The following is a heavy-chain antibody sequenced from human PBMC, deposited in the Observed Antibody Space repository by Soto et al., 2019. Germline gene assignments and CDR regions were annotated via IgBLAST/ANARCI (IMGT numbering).Heavy chain of an antibody. CDR3: ARELGILTSIGWFDP. D-gene: IGHD2-21*01. V-gene: IGHV1-18*01. J-gene: IGHJ5*02. CDR2: IRVHNGKT. CDR1: GYSSSNYG. Sequence: QVHLVQSGGEVKRSGASVKVSCKASGYSSSNYGISWLRQAPGQGLEWMGWIRVHNGKTEYAQKYLGRVTLTTDKSSSTVSMALRGLTSDDTALYFCARELGILTSIGWFDPWGQGTLVAVSS.